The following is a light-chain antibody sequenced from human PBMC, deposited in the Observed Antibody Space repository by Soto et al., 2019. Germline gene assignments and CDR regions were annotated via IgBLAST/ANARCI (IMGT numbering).Light chain of an antibody. CDR1: QSISSW. J-gene: IGKJ5*01. V-gene: IGKV1-39*01. Sequence: DIQMTQSPSSLSASVGDRVTITCRASQSISSWLAWYQQKPGKAPNLLIYAASSLQSGVPSRFSGSGSGTDFTLTISSLQPEDFATYYCQQSYSTPFTFGQGTRLEI. CDR3: QQSYSTPFT. CDR2: AAS.